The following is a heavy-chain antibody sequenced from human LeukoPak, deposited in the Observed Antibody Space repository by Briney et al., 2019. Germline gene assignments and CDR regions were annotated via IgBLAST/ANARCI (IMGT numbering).Heavy chain of an antibody. Sequence: PSGTLSLTCAVSGASISGSDWWTWVRQPPGKGLEWIGEIYHSGSTNYNPSLKSRVTISVDKSKSHFSLKVTSVTAADTAVYYCARVKDIVVVPAAITLGWFDPWGQGTLVTVSS. CDR1: GASISGSDW. D-gene: IGHD2-2*02. V-gene: IGHV4-4*02. J-gene: IGHJ5*02. CDR2: IYHSGST. CDR3: ARVKDIVVVPAAITLGWFDP.